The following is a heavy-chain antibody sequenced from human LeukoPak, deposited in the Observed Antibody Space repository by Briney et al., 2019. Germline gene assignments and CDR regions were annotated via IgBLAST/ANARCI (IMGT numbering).Heavy chain of an antibody. J-gene: IGHJ5*02. Sequence: ASVKVSCKASGCTFTGYYMHWVQQAPGQGLEWMGWINPNSGGTNYAQKFQGRVTMTRDTSISTAYMELSRLRSDDTAVYYCARDRGGYQLLFWFDPWGQGTLVTVSS. CDR3: ARDRGGYQLLFWFDP. D-gene: IGHD2-2*01. CDR2: INPNSGGT. V-gene: IGHV1-2*02. CDR1: GCTFTGYY.